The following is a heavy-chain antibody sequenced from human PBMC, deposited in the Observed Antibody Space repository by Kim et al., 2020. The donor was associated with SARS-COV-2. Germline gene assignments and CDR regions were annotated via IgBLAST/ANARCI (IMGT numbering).Heavy chain of an antibody. V-gene: IGHV5-51*01. Sequence: GESLKISCKGSGYSFTSYWIGWVRQMPGKGLEWMGIIYPGDSDTRYSPSFQGQVTISADKSISTAYLQWSSLKASDTAMYYCARHPSITPNVFPFDYWGQGTLVTVSS. CDR1: GYSFTSYW. D-gene: IGHD2-21*01. CDR2: IYPGDSDT. CDR3: ARHPSITPNVFPFDY. J-gene: IGHJ4*02.